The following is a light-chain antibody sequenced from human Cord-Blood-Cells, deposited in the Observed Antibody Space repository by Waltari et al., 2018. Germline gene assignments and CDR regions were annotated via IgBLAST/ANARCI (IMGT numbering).Light chain of an antibody. CDR3: SSYTSSSTLV. CDR2: DVS. Sequence: QSALTQPASVSGSPGQSITISCTGTSSDVGGYKYVSWYQQHPGKAPKLMIYDVSNRPSGVSNRFSGSKSGNTASLTISGLQAEYEADYCCSSYTSSSTLVFGGGTKLTVL. J-gene: IGLJ3*02. V-gene: IGLV2-14*01. CDR1: SSDVGGYKY.